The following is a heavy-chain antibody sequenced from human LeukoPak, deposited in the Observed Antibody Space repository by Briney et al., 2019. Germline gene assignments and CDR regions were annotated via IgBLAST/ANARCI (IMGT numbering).Heavy chain of an antibody. Sequence: GESLKISCKGSGYIFTSYWIAWVRQLPGKGLEWMGIIYPGDSDTRYSPSFQGQVTISADKSISTAYLQWSSLKASDTAMYYCATNYYDSSGYYLSLHYWGQGTLVTVSS. CDR1: GYIFTSYW. CDR2: IYPGDSDT. D-gene: IGHD3-22*01. V-gene: IGHV5-51*01. J-gene: IGHJ4*02. CDR3: ATNYYDSSGYYLSLHY.